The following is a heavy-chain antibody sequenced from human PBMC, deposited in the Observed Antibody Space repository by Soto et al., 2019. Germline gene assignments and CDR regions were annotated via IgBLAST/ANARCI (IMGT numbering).Heavy chain of an antibody. CDR1: GLNFSSYS. CDR2: ISTSSSYI. J-gene: IGHJ5*02. CDR3: EREFHDYVSFRFDP. V-gene: IGHV3-21*01. Sequence: PVGSLRLSCAASGLNFSSYSMNWVRQAPGKGLEWVSSISTSSSYIYYADSMKGRFTISRDNAKNSLYLQMNSLRAEDTAVYYCEREFHDYVSFRFDPWGQGTLVTVSS. D-gene: IGHD3-16*01.